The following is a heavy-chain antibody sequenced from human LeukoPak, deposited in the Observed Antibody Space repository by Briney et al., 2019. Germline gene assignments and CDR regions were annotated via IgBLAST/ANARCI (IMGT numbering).Heavy chain of an antibody. Sequence: ASVKVSCKASGYTFTGYFIHWVRQAPGQGLEWMGWINPNSGGTNYAQKFQGRVTMTRDTSISTAYMELRSLRSDDTAVYYCARVEEWEPQPFDYWGQGTLVTVSS. D-gene: IGHD1-26*01. J-gene: IGHJ4*02. V-gene: IGHV1-2*02. CDR3: ARVEEWEPQPFDY. CDR1: GYTFTGYF. CDR2: INPNSGGT.